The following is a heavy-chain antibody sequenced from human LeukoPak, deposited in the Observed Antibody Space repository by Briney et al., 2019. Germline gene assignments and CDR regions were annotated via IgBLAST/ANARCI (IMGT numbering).Heavy chain of an antibody. CDR2: IYSGGST. J-gene: IGHJ5*02. V-gene: IGHV3-53*01. CDR1: GFTVSSNY. CDR3: ARDQATGSSWYGFGWFDP. Sequence: GGSLRLSCAASGFTVSSNYVSWVRQAPGKGLEWVSVIYSGGSTYYADSVKGRFTISRDNAKNSLYLQMNSLRAEDTAVYYCARDQATGSSWYGFGWFDPWGQGTLVTVSS. D-gene: IGHD6-13*01.